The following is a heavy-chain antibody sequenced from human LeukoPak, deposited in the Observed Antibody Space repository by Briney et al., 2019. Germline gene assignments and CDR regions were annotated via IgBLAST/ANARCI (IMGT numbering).Heavy chain of an antibody. CDR3: AKDRGRYRSGWGSKVGY. Sequence: GRSLRLSCAASGFTFDDYAMPWVRQAPGKGLEWVSGISWNSGSIGYADSVKGRFTISRDNAKNSLYLQMNSLRAEDTALYYCAKDRGRYRSGWGSKVGYWGQGTLVTVSS. V-gene: IGHV3-9*01. CDR2: ISWNSGSI. CDR1: GFTFDDYA. D-gene: IGHD6-19*01. J-gene: IGHJ4*02.